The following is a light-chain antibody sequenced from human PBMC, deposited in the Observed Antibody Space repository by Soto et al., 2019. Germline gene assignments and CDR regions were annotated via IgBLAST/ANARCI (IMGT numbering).Light chain of an antibody. J-gene: IGLJ1*01. CDR1: SSNIGDNP. CDR2: IND. Sequence: QSVLTQPPSASGTPRQTVTISCSGSSSNIGDNPVNWYQQLPGAAPKLLIYINDQRPSGVPDRVSGSKSGTSASLAISGLEPEDVVDYYCAAWDDSLNALFGSGTKVTVL. CDR3: AAWDDSLNAL. V-gene: IGLV1-44*01.